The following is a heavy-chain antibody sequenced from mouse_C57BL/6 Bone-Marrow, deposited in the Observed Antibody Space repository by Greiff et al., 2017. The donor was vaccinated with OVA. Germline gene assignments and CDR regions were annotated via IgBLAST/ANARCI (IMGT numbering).Heavy chain of an antibody. V-gene: IGHV1-82*01. D-gene: IGHD2-3*01. Sequence: QVQLQQSGPELVKPGASVKISCKASGYAFSSSWMNWVKQRPGKGLEWIGRIYPGDGDTNYNGKFKGKATLTADKSSSTAYMQLSSRTSEDSAVDFCARSRDGYYGRYFDVWGTGTTVTVSS. CDR2: IYPGDGDT. CDR1: GYAFSSSW. CDR3: ARSRDGYYGRYFDV. J-gene: IGHJ1*03.